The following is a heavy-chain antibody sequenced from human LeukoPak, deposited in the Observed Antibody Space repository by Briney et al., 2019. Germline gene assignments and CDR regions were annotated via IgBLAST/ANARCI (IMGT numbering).Heavy chain of an antibody. V-gene: IGHV1-2*06. CDR3: AGSTITTTAAGHFDL. J-gene: IGHJ2*01. Sequence: SVKVSCKSSGYTFTDYYVNWVQQAPGQGLEWIGRINPNSGDTNYAQNFQGRVTMSRDTSISTAYLELNSLIFDDTAVFYCAGSTITTTAAGHFDLWGRGTLVTVSS. CDR1: GYTFTDYY. D-gene: IGHD6-13*01. CDR2: INPNSGDT.